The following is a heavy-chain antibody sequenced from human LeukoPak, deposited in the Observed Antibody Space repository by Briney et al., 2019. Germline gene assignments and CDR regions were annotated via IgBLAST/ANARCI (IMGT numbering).Heavy chain of an antibody. CDR1: GFTFSSYA. J-gene: IGHJ3*02. D-gene: IGHD3-16*01. CDR3: AKSLGYGLFEAFDI. Sequence: GGSLRLSCAASGFTFSSYAMGWVRQTPGRGLEWVSAISGSGGSTYYADSVKGRFTISRDNSKNTLYLQMNSLRAEDTAVYYCAKSLGYGLFEAFDIWGQGTMVTVSS. CDR2: ISGSGGST. V-gene: IGHV3-23*01.